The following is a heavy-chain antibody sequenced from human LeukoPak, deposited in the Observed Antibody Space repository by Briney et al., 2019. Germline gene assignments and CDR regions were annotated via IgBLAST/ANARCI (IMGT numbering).Heavy chain of an antibody. CDR1: GFTFSNAW. J-gene: IGHJ5*02. D-gene: IGHD4-23*01. CDR2: ISGSGGST. V-gene: IGHV3-23*01. CDR3: AKDRHGGVPLSWFDP. Sequence: TGGSLRLSCAASGFTFSNAWMSWVRQAPGKGLEWVSAISGSGGSTYYADSVKGRFTISRDNSKNTLYLQMNSLRAEDTAVYYCAKDRHGGVPLSWFDPWGQGTLVTVSS.